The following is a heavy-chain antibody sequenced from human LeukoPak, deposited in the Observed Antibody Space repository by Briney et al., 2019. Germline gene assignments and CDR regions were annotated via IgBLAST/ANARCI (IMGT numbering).Heavy chain of an antibody. Sequence: GGSLRLSCAASGFTFSSYAMSWVRQAPGKGLEWVSAISGSGGSTYYADSVKGRFTISSDNSKNTLYLQMNSLRDEDTAVYYCARRRESIDYWGQGTLVTVSS. D-gene: IGHD1-26*01. J-gene: IGHJ4*02. CDR3: ARRRESIDY. CDR1: GFTFSSYA. V-gene: IGHV3-23*01. CDR2: ISGSGGST.